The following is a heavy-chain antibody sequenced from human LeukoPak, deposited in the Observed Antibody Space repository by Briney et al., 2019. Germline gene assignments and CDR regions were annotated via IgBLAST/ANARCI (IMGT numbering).Heavy chain of an antibody. V-gene: IGHV3-23*01. D-gene: IGHD4-17*01. J-gene: IGHJ4*02. CDR3: AKDPSTTVTTGVFDY. CDR2: ISGSGGST. Sequence: GESLKISCKGSGYSFPSYWIAWVRQAPGKGLEWVSAISGSGGSTYYADSVKGRFTISRDNSKNTLYLQMNSLRAEDTAVYYCAKDPSTTVTTGVFDYWGQGTLVTVSS. CDR1: GYSFPSYW.